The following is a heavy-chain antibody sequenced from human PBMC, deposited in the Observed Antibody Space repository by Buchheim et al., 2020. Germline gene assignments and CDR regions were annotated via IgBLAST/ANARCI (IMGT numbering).Heavy chain of an antibody. CDR1: GITFSDFG. V-gene: IGHV3-30*18. D-gene: IGHD4-17*01. J-gene: IGHJ4*02. Sequence: QVQLVEFGGGVVQPGRSLRLSCAVSGITFSDFGMHWVRQAPGKGLQWVSLISYDGSDKYYADSVRGRFTISRDNSKNTLYLQMNSLRPEDTAVYYCANERGDDEGDYGVDYWGQGTL. CDR2: ISYDGSDK. CDR3: ANERGDDEGDYGVDY.